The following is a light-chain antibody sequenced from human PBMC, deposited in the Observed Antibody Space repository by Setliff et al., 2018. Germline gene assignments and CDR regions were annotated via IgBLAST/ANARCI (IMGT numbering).Light chain of an antibody. Sequence: QSALAQPRSVSGSPGQSVTISCTGTSSDVGGYNYVSWYQQHPGKAPKVMIYDVSKRPSGVPDRFSGSKSGNTASLTISGLQAEDEAEYYCCSYAGSYTEVFGTGTKVTV. V-gene: IGLV2-11*01. CDR1: SSDVGGYNY. CDR3: CSYAGSYTEV. J-gene: IGLJ1*01. CDR2: DVS.